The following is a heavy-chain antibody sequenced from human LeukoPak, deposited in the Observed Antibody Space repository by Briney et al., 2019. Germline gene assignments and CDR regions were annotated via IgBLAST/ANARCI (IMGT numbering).Heavy chain of an antibody. D-gene: IGHD3-10*01. CDR2: IYSGGRT. Sequence: GGSLRLSCAASGFTVSSNYMSWVRQAPGKGLEWVSVIYSGGRTYYADSVKGRSTISRDNAKNTLYLQMTSLGAEDTAVYYCVRGGFGHAMDVWGQGTTVTVSS. J-gene: IGHJ6*02. V-gene: IGHV3-53*01. CDR1: GFTVSSNY. CDR3: VRGGFGHAMDV.